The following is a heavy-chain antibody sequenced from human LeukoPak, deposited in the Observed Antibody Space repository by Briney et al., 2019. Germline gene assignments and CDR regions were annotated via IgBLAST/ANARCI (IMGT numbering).Heavy chain of an antibody. CDR3: ARDSGSEGSPLDY. J-gene: IGHJ4*02. D-gene: IGHD2-15*01. V-gene: IGHV1-24*01. Sequence: ASVKVSCKISGYTLTELSMHWVRQAPGKGLEWMGGFDPEDGETIYAQKFQGRVTITADESTSTAYMELSSLRSEDTAVYYCARDSGSEGSPLDYWGQGTLVTVSS. CDR2: FDPEDGET. CDR1: GYTLTELS.